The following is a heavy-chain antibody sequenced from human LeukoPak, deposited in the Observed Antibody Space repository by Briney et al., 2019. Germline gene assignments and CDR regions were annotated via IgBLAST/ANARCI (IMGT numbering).Heavy chain of an antibody. CDR2: MNPNSGNT. Sequence: ASVKVSCKASGCTFTSYDINWVRQATGQGLEWMGWMNPNSGNTGYAQKFQGRVTMTRNTSISTAYMELSSLRSEDTAVYYCARGRGSSWYSDYWGQGTLVTVSS. V-gene: IGHV1-8*01. D-gene: IGHD6-13*01. J-gene: IGHJ4*02. CDR3: ARGRGSSWYSDY. CDR1: GCTFTSYD.